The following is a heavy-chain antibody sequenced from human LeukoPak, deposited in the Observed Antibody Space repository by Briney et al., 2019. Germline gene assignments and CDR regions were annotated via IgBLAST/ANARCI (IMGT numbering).Heavy chain of an antibody. CDR3: ARAGNYDWGYYYYMDV. J-gene: IGHJ6*03. CDR1: GGSISSYY. V-gene: IGHV4-59*01. D-gene: IGHD3-16*01. CDR2: IYYSGNT. Sequence: PSETLSLTCTFSGGSISSYYWSWIRQPPGKGLEWIGYIYYSGNTNYNPSLKSRVTISVDTSKNQFSLKLSSVTAADTAVYYCARAGNYDWGYYYYMDVWGKGTTVTVSS.